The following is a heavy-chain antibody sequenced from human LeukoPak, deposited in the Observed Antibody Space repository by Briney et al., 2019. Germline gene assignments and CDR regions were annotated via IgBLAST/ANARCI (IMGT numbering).Heavy chain of an antibody. V-gene: IGHV3-30*02. CDR2: IRYDGSNK. D-gene: IGHD4-17*01. J-gene: IGHJ3*02. CDR3: AKVDYGDYSSGAFDI. Sequence: GGSLRLSCAASGFTFSSYGMHWVRQAPGKGLEWVAYIRYDGSNKYYADSVKGRFTISRDISKNTLYLQMNSLRAEDTAVYYCAKVDYGDYSSGAFDIWGQGTMVTVSS. CDR1: GFTFSSYG.